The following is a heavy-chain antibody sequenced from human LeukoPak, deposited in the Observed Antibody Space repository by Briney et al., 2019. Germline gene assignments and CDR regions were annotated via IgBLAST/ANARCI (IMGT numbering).Heavy chain of an antibody. CDR3: AGRSGVAVAGAFDY. Sequence: GGSLRLSCVASGFTFNDYAMHWVRQAPGKGLEWVSGISWNGGGIEYTDSVKGRFTVSRDNVKKSLYLQMNSLRAEDTAVYFCAGRSGVAVAGAFDYWGQGTLVTVSS. J-gene: IGHJ4*02. V-gene: IGHV3-9*01. D-gene: IGHD6-19*01. CDR1: GFTFNDYA. CDR2: ISWNGGGI.